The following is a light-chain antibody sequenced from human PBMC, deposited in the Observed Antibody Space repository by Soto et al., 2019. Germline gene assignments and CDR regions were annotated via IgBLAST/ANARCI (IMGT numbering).Light chain of an antibody. Sequence: QSVLTQPPSVSAAPGQKVTISCSGSSSNIGNNYVSWYQQLPGTDPQLLIYDNNKRPSGIPARFSGAKSGTSATLGITGLQTGDEADYYCGTWDSSLSAGVFGGGTQVTVL. V-gene: IGLV1-51*01. J-gene: IGLJ2*01. CDR1: SSNIGNNY. CDR3: GTWDSSLSAGV. CDR2: DNN.